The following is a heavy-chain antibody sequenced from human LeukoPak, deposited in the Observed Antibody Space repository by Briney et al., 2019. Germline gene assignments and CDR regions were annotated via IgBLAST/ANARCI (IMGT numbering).Heavy chain of an antibody. V-gene: IGHV3-23*01. Sequence: GGSLRLSCAASGFTFSSYAMSWVRQAPGKGLEWVSAISGSGGSTYYADSVKGRFTISRDNSKNTLYLQMNSLRAEDTAVYYCARGIAVAGGNHWGQGTLVTVSS. CDR3: ARGIAVAGGNH. J-gene: IGHJ5*02. CDR2: ISGSGGST. D-gene: IGHD6-19*01. CDR1: GFTFSSYA.